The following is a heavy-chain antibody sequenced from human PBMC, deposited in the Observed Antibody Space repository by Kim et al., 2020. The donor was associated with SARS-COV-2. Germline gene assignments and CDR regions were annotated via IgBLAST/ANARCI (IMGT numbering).Heavy chain of an antibody. D-gene: IGHD1-26*01. CDR1: GFTFSSYA. CDR3: ARESGTGDFDY. J-gene: IGHJ4*02. CDR2: ISYDGSNK. V-gene: IGHV3-30*04. Sequence: GGSLRLSCAASGFTFSSYAMHWVRQAPGKGLEWVAVISYDGSNKYYADSVKGRFTISRDNSKNTLYLQMNSLRAEDTAVYYCARESGTGDFDYWGQGTLVTVSS.